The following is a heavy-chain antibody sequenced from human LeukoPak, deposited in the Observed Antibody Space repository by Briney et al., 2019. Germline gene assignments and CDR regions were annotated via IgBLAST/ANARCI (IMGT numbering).Heavy chain of an antibody. CDR1: GGSISSYY. CDR2: IYYSGST. D-gene: IGHD3-3*01. J-gene: IGHJ5*02. V-gene: IGHV4-59*01. CDR3: ARYTGAYDFWSGYYGGWFDP. Sequence: PSETLSLTCTVSGGSISSYYWSWIRQPPGKGLEWIGYIYYSGSTNYNPSLKSRVTISVDTSKNQFSLKLSSVTAADTAVYYCARYTGAYDFWSGYYGGWFDPWGQGTLVTVSS.